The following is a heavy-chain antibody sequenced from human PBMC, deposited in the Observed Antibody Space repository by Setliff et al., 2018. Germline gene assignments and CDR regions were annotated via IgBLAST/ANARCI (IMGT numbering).Heavy chain of an antibody. J-gene: IGHJ4*02. Sequence: GGSLRLSCAASGFTFSNSWMSWVRQAPGKGLEWVANIKQDGSEKYYVDSVKGRFAISRDNAKNSLYLQMNSLRAEDTAMYYCAKGGSTSCYTEADYWGQGTLVTVSS. V-gene: IGHV3-7*01. D-gene: IGHD2-2*02. CDR2: IKQDGSEK. CDR3: AKGGSTSCYTEADY. CDR1: GFTFSNSW.